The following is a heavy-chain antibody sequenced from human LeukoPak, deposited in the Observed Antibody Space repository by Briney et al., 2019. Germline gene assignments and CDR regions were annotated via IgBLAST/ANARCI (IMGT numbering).Heavy chain of an antibody. V-gene: IGHV4-59*12. CDR3: ARGPGGPTEDIVVVPAAPFDY. J-gene: IGHJ4*02. D-gene: IGHD2-2*01. CDR2: IYYTGST. CDR1: GDSISSYY. Sequence: SETLSLTCTVSGDSISSYYWTWIRQPPGKGLEWIGYIYYTGSTNYNPSLKSRVTISVDTSKNQFSLKLSSVTAADTAVYYCARGPGGPTEDIVVVPAAPFDYWGQGTLVTVSS.